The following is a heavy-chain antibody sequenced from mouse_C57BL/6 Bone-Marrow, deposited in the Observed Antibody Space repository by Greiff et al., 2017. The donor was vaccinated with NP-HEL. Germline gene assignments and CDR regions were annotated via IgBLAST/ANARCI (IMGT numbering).Heavy chain of an antibody. CDR1: GFNINDYY. Sequence: EVQLQQSGAELVRPGASVKLSCTASGFNINDYYMHWVKQRPEQGLEWIGRIDPVDGDTEYAPKFQGKATMTADTSSNTAYLQLSSQTSEDTAVYYCTTSRIYYDYGGDYWGQGTTLTVSS. D-gene: IGHD2-4*01. CDR3: TTSRIYYDYGGDY. J-gene: IGHJ2*01. CDR2: IDPVDGDT. V-gene: IGHV14-1*01.